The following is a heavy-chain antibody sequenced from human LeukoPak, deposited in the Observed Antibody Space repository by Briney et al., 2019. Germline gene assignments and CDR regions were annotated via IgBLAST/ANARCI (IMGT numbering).Heavy chain of an antibody. CDR2: IYYSGST. D-gene: IGHD6-13*01. CDR3: ARDLGDSSSWYFDY. J-gene: IGHJ4*02. Sequence: SQTLSLTCTVSGGSISSGDYYWSWIRQPPGKGLEWIGYIYYSGSTYYNPSLKSRVTISVDTSKSQFSLKLSSVTAADTAVYYCARDLGDSSSWYFDYWGQGTLVTVSS. V-gene: IGHV4-30-4*08. CDR1: GGSISSGDYY.